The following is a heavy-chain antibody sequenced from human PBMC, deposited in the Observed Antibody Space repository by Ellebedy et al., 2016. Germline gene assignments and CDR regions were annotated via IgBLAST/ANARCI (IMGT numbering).Heavy chain of an antibody. CDR2: IRSLANGGTA. Sequence: GESLKISCRPSGFTFGDEVMSWFRQAPGKGLEWVGFIRSLANGGTAEYVASVKGRFTISRDDSKSISYLQMNSLRTEDTGVYYCTRFFGFDSWGRGTLVTVSS. CDR1: GFTFGDEV. J-gene: IGHJ5*01. V-gene: IGHV3-49*03. D-gene: IGHD3-10*01. CDR3: TRFFGFDS.